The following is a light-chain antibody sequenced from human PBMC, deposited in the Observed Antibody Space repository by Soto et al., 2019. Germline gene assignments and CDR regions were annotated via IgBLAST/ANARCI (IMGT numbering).Light chain of an antibody. CDR2: GAS. Sequence: EIVMTQSPATLSMSPGEIATLSCRASQSIANNLAWYQQKPGQAPRLLIYGASTRATGIPARFSGSGSGTEFTLTISRLQSEDCALYYGHQYYNWRSITFGQGTRLEIK. V-gene: IGKV3D-15*01. CDR1: QSIANN. J-gene: IGKJ5*01. CDR3: HQYYNWRSIT.